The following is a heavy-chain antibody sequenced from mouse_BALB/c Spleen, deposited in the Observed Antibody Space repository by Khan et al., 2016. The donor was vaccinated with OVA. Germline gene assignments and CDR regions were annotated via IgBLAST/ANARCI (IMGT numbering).Heavy chain of an antibody. J-gene: IGHJ3*01. CDR1: GYTFTDYA. D-gene: IGHD1-1*02. Sequence: QLQLVQSGAELVRPGVSVKISCKASGYTFTDYAMHWVKQRHAKSLEWIGVISTNYGDADYNQKFQGKASMTVDRSSSTVYMELARLTSEDSAIYFCVRGGKFAYWGQGTLVTVSA. CDR2: ISTNYGDA. CDR3: VRGGKFAY. V-gene: IGHV1S137*01.